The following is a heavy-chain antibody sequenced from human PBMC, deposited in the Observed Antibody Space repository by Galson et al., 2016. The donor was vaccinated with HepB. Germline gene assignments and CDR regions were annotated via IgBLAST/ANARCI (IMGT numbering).Heavy chain of an antibody. CDR3: VRAPYGGDSSAVAAD. Sequence: QSGAEVKKPGESLKISCQGSGYTFYNHWIGWVRQLPGKGLEWLGTIYPADSDTRYSLSFQGHVTISADTSISSAFLQWDTLQASDTATYYCVRAPYGGDSSAVAADWGQAAVVIVAS. CDR2: IYPADSDT. V-gene: IGHV5-51*01. J-gene: IGHJ4*02. CDR1: GYTFYNHW. D-gene: IGHD3-22*01.